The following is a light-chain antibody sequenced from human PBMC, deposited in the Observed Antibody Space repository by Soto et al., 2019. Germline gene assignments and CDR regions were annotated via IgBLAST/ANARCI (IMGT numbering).Light chain of an antibody. V-gene: IGKV1-39*01. CDR1: QSISNW. Sequence: DIQMTQSPSTLSASVGDRVTITCRASQSISNWLAWHQQKPGKAPKHLIYAASSLQSGVPSRFSGSGSGTDFTLTISSLQPEDFTTYYCQQSYSTPITFGQGTRLEI. J-gene: IGKJ5*01. CDR3: QQSYSTPIT. CDR2: AAS.